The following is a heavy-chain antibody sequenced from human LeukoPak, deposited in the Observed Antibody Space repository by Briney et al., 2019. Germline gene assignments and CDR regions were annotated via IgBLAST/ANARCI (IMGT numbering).Heavy chain of an antibody. CDR3: ASGGGYSYGHDLSVSDY. Sequence: GRSLRLSCAASGFTFSSYGMHWVRQAPGKGLEWVAVIWYDGSNKYYADSVKGRFTISRDNSKNTLYLQMNSLRAEDTAVYYCASGGGYSYGHDLSVSDYWGQGTLVTVSS. CDR2: IWYDGSNK. V-gene: IGHV3-33*01. D-gene: IGHD5-18*01. J-gene: IGHJ4*02. CDR1: GFTFSSYG.